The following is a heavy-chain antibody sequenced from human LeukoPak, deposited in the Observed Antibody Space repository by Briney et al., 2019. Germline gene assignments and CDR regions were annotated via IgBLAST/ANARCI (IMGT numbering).Heavy chain of an antibody. J-gene: IGHJ4*02. Sequence: GGSLRLSCAASGLTASNHYMNWVRQAPGKGLEWVSVIYSGGGTHYTDSVEGRFTVSRDNSKNTLFLQMNNLRAEDTALYYCARGQVVGATDYFDYWGQGTPVTVAS. CDR1: GLTASNHY. D-gene: IGHD1-26*01. CDR2: IYSGGGT. V-gene: IGHV3-53*01. CDR3: ARGQVVGATDYFDY.